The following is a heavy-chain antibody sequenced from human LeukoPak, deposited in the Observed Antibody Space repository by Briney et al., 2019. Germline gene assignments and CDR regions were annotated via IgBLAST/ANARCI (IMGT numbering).Heavy chain of an antibody. Sequence: SETLSLTCTVSGGSISSYYWSWIRQPPGKGLEWIGFIYYSGSTNYNPSLKSRVTISVDTSKNQFSLKLSSVTAADTAVYYCARHRLAYIYGPFDYWGQGTLSPSPQ. D-gene: IGHD5-18*01. CDR2: IYYSGST. CDR3: ARHRLAYIYGPFDY. CDR1: GGSISSYY. J-gene: IGHJ4*02. V-gene: IGHV4-59*08.